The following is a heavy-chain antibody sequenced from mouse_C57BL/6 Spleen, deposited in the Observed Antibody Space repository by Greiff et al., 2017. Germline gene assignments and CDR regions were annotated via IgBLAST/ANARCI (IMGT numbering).Heavy chain of an antibody. V-gene: IGHV2-9-1*01. CDR2: IWTGGGT. CDR3: ARGHYDYDWFAY. CDR1: GFSLTSYA. J-gene: IGHJ3*01. Sequence: VQLQQSGPGLVAPSQSLSITCTVSGFSLTSYAISWVRQPPGKGLEWLGVIWTGGGTNYNSALKSRLSISKDNAKSQVFLKMNSLQTDDTARYYCARGHYDYDWFAYWGQGTLVTVSA. D-gene: IGHD2-4*01.